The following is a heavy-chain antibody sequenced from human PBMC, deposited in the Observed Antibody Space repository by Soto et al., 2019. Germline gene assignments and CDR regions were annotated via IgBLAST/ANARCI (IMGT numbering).Heavy chain of an antibody. CDR1: GYTFSSYG. Sequence: QVQLVQSGAEVKKPGASVKVSCKASGYTFSSYGISWVRQAPGQGLEWMGWISAYNGNTNYAQKLQGRLTMTTDTSXNTAYMELRSLRSDDTAAYYCARVPPGYGDYVPFDYWGQGTLVTVSS. CDR3: ARVPPGYGDYVPFDY. J-gene: IGHJ4*02. CDR2: ISAYNGNT. V-gene: IGHV1-18*01. D-gene: IGHD4-17*01.